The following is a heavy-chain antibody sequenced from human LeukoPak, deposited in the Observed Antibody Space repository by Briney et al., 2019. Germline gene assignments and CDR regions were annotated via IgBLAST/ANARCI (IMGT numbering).Heavy chain of an antibody. CDR3: ASTSPAGDY. V-gene: IGHV3-7*01. Sequence: QAGGSLRLSCAASGFTFSRFWMSWVRQAPGKGLEWVASIKQDGSERYYVDSVKGRFTISRDNAKNSLHLQMNSLRAEDTAMYYCASTSPAGDYWGQGTLVTVSS. D-gene: IGHD2-2*01. CDR2: IKQDGSER. J-gene: IGHJ4*02. CDR1: GFTFSRFW.